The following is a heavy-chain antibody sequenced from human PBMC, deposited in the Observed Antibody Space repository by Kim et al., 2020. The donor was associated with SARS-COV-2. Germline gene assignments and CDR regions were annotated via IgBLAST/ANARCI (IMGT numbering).Heavy chain of an antibody. CDR3: ARLISYYGMDV. V-gene: IGHV4-61*07. CDR2: T. D-gene: IGHD3-10*01. J-gene: IGHJ6*02. Sequence: TNYNPSRKSRVTISVDTPNNQFSLKVSSVTAADTAVYYCARLISYYGMDVWGQGTTVTVSS.